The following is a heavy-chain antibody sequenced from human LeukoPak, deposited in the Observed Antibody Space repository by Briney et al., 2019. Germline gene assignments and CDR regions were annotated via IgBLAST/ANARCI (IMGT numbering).Heavy chain of an antibody. V-gene: IGHV5-51*01. J-gene: IGHJ6*02. Sequence: ESLKISCKGSGYNFANYWIGWVRQMPGKGLESMGVIFPGDSDTRYSPSFQGQVTISADKSISTAYLQWSSLKASDTAMYYCARRLGISSRYGMDVWGQGTTVTVSS. CDR1: GYNFANYW. CDR3: ARRLGISSRYGMDV. D-gene: IGHD6-13*01. CDR2: IFPGDSDT.